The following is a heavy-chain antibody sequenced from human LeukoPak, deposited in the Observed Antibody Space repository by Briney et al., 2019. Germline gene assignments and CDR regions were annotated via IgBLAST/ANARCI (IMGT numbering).Heavy chain of an antibody. Sequence: PGGSLRLSCAASGFTFSSYSMNWVRQAPGKGLEWVSSISSSSSYIYYADSVKGRFTISRDNAKNSLYLQMNSLRAEDTAVYYCARDLVLGGATLSSGGDAFDIWGQGTMVTVSS. CDR3: ARDLVLGGATLSSGGDAFDI. D-gene: IGHD1-26*01. J-gene: IGHJ3*02. V-gene: IGHV3-21*01. CDR1: GFTFSSYS. CDR2: ISSSSSYI.